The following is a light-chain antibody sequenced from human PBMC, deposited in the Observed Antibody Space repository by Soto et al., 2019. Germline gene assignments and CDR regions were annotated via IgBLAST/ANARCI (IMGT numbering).Light chain of an antibody. CDR2: DNN. J-gene: IGLJ2*01. Sequence: QPVLTQPPSVSAAPGQKVTISCSGSSSNIGNNYVSWYQQLPGTAPKLLIYDNNKRPSGIPDRFSGSKSGTSGTLDITGLQTGDEADYYCATWDGSLPAEVFGGGTKLTVL. V-gene: IGLV1-51*01. CDR1: SSNIGNNY. CDR3: ATWDGSLPAEV.